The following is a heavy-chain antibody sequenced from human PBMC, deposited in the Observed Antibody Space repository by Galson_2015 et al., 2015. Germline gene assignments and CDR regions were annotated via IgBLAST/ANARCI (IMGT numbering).Heavy chain of an antibody. Sequence: PALVKPTQTLTLTCTFSGFSLSTSGMCVSWIRQPPGKALEWLALIDWDDDKYYSTSLKTRLTISKDTSKIQVVLTMTNMDPVDTATYYCARGIAAPYAYYFDYWGQGTLVTVSS. CDR2: IDWDDDK. D-gene: IGHD6-13*01. CDR3: ARGIAAPYAYYFDY. CDR1: GFSLSTSGMC. J-gene: IGHJ4*02. V-gene: IGHV2-70*01.